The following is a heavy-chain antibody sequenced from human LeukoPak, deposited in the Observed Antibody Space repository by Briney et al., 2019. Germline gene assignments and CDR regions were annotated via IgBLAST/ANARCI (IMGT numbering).Heavy chain of an antibody. J-gene: IGHJ4*02. CDR1: GGSFSGYY. CDR3: ASLDDYYGSGSYGNFDY. D-gene: IGHD3-10*01. CDR2: INHSGST. Sequence: TSETLSLTCAVYGGSFSGYYWSWIRQPPGKGLEWIGEINHSGSTNYNPSLKSRVTISVDTSKNQFSLKLSSVTAADTAVYYCASLDDYYGSGSYGNFDYWGQGTLVTVSS. V-gene: IGHV4-34*01.